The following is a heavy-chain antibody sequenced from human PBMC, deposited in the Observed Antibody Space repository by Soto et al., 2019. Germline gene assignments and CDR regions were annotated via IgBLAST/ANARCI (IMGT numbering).Heavy chain of an antibody. CDR1: GFTFSSYW. Sequence: EVQLVESGGGLVQPGGSLRLSCAASGFTFSSYWMHWVRQVPEKGLVWVSRINSDGSITNYADAVKGRFTISRDNVKNTLYLQMNSLRAEDTAVYHCVRYSRTVGGSYRPDYWGQGTLVTVSS. CDR3: VRYSRTVGGSYRPDY. V-gene: IGHV3-74*01. J-gene: IGHJ4*02. D-gene: IGHD3-16*02. CDR2: INSDGSIT.